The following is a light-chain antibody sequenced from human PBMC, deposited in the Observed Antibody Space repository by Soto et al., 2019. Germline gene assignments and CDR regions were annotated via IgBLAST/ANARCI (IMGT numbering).Light chain of an antibody. Sequence: DIQMTQSPSSVSASVGDRVTITCRASQNINTWLAWYQQKPGKAPKLLISGASDLQRGVPSRFGATGSGTVFTLTISSLQPEDCATYSCQLAYKVPFTFGPGTRVDI. V-gene: IGKV1-12*01. CDR1: QNINTW. CDR2: GAS. J-gene: IGKJ3*01. CDR3: QLAYKVPFT.